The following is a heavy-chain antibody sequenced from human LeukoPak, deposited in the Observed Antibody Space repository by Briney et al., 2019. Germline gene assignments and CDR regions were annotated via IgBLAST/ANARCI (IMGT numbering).Heavy chain of an antibody. CDR2: IYSSGST. CDR1: GGSVSSSPYY. J-gene: IGHJ6*02. D-gene: IGHD3-16*01. CDR3: ARVDEGGYYYYGMDV. V-gene: IGHV4-61*01. Sequence: PSETLSLTCTVSGGSVSSSPYYWSWIRQPPGKGLEWIGYIYSSGSTNYNPSLKSRVTISVDTSKNQFSLKLSSVAAADTAVYYCARVDEGGYYYYGMDVWGQGTTVTVSS.